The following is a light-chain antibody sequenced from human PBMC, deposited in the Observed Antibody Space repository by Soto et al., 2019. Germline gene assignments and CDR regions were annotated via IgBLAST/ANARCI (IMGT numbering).Light chain of an antibody. CDR2: DDS. J-gene: IGLJ2*01. Sequence: SYELTKPPSVSVAPGQTASITCGGNNIGSKSVHWYQQKPGQAPVLVVYDDSDRPSGIPERFSGSNSGNTATLTISRVEAGDEADYYCQLWDSSSDHVVFGGGTKLTVL. CDR1: NIGSKS. CDR3: QLWDSSSDHVV. V-gene: IGLV3-21*02.